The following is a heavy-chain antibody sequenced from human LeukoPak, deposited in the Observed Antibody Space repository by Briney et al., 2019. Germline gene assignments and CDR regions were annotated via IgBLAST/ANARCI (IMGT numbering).Heavy chain of an antibody. J-gene: IGHJ3*02. CDR1: GGSISSYY. Sequence: SETLSLTCTVSGGSISSYYWSWIRQPAGKGLEWIGRIYTSGSTNYNPSLKSRVTMSVDTSKNQFSLKLSSVTAADTAVYYCAGDYPAFYDILTGYYRLDAFDIWGQGTMVTVSS. CDR3: AGDYPAFYDILTGYYRLDAFDI. V-gene: IGHV4-4*07. CDR2: IYTSGST. D-gene: IGHD3-9*01.